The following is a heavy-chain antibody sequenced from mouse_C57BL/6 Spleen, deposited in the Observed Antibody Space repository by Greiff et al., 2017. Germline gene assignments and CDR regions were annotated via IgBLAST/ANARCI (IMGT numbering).Heavy chain of an antibody. J-gene: IGHJ2*01. CDR1: GFTFSDYY. CDR2: ISNGGGST. V-gene: IGHV5-12*01. Sequence: EVMLVESGGGLVQPGGSLKLSCAASGFTFSDYYMYWVRQTPEKRLEWVAYISNGGGSTYYPDTVKGRFTISRDNAKNTLYLQMSRLKSEDTAMYYCARAPYYYGSSYNYFDYWGQGTTLTVSS. D-gene: IGHD1-1*01. CDR3: ARAPYYYGSSYNYFDY.